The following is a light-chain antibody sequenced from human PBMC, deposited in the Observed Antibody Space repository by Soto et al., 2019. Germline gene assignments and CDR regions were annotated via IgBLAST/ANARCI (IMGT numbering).Light chain of an antibody. Sequence: QSVLTQSPSASGTPGQTVTISCSGSSSNIERSSVNWYQHVPGAAPRLLIYRDNERLSGFPDRISASKSGTSASLVISGIQSEDEADYYCSSWDASLNGVVFGGVTKLTVL. CDR2: RDN. CDR3: SSWDASLNGVV. J-gene: IGLJ2*01. V-gene: IGLV1-44*01. CDR1: SSNIERSS.